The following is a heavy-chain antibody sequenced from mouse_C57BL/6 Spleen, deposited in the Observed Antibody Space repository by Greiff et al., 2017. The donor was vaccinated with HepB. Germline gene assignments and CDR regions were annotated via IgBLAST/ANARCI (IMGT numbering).Heavy chain of an antibody. CDR2: INPSSGYT. J-gene: IGHJ2*01. Sequence: QVQLQQSGAELAKPGASVKLSCKASGYTFTSYWMHWVKQRPGQGLEWIGYINPSSGYTKYNQKFKDKATLTADKYSSTAYMQLSSLTYEDSAVYDCARSYYSNYVYFDYWGQGTTLTVSS. V-gene: IGHV1-7*01. CDR1: GYTFTSYW. D-gene: IGHD2-5*01. CDR3: ARSYYSNYVYFDY.